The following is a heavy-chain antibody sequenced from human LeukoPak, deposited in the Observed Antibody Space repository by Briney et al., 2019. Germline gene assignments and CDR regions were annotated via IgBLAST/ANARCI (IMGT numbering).Heavy chain of an antibody. CDR3: ARDFGYF. CDR1: GFTFSSYA. CDR2: IGDSGGST. V-gene: IGHV3-23*01. Sequence: GGSLRLSCAASGFTFSSYAMSWVRQAPGKGLEWVSVIGDSGGSTYYSDSVKGRFTISRDNAKNSLYLQMNSLRAEDTAVYYCARDFGYFWGQGTLVTVSS. D-gene: IGHD3-10*01. J-gene: IGHJ4*02.